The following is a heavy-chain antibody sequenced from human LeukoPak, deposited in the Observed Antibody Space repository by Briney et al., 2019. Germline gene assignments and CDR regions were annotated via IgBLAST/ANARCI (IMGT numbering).Heavy chain of an antibody. V-gene: IGHV3-33*01. CDR3: ARGTTVYYYYYYLDV. CDR2: IRYDGSNK. J-gene: IGHJ6*03. D-gene: IGHD1-14*01. Sequence: SGGSLRLSCAASGFTFSSYGMHWVRQAPGKGLEWVAVIRYDGSNKYYADSVKGRFTISRYNSKNTLYLQMNSLRAEDTAVYYCARGTTVYYYYYYLDVCGKGTTATVS. CDR1: GFTFSSYG.